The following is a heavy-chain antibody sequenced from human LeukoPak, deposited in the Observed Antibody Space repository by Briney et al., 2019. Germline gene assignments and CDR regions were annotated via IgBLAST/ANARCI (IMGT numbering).Heavy chain of an antibody. D-gene: IGHD6-13*01. CDR3: ARGVHWYLY. V-gene: IGHV3-7*04. CDR1: GFTFSDYW. Sequence: GGSLRLSCAASGFTFSDYWMSWVRQAPGKGLEWVANTKQDGSENYYVDSVKGRFTISRDNVKNSLYLQMNSLRAEDTAVYYCARGVHWYLYWGQGTMHSVPS. CDR2: TKQDGSEN. J-gene: IGHJ4*02.